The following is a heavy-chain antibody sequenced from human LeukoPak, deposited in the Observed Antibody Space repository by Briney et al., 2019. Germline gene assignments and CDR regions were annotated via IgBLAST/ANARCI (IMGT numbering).Heavy chain of an antibody. V-gene: IGHV1-2*02. Sequence: ASVKLCCTASGYTFTAYYMHWVRQAPGQGLEWMGWINPNSGGTNYAQKFQGRVTLTRDTSISTAYMELNGLRYDDTALYYCARDVAGNRYADYWGQPTLHTVFS. J-gene: IGHJ4*02. D-gene: IGHD6-19*01. CDR1: GYTFTAYY. CDR3: ARDVAGNRYADY. CDR2: INPNSGGT.